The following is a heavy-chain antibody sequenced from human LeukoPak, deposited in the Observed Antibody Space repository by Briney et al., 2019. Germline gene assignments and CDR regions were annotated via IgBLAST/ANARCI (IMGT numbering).Heavy chain of an antibody. V-gene: IGHV3-23*01. CDR1: GFDFINYA. Sequence: GGSLRLSCAASGFDFINYAMSWVRQAPGKGLEWVSGISGSGSHTYYADSVRGRFTISRDNSKNTLYLQMNSLRAEDTAVYYCGRDRHSTNLQFFDYWGQGTLVTVSS. D-gene: IGHD6-13*01. CDR2: ISGSGSHT. J-gene: IGHJ4*02. CDR3: GRDRHSTNLQFFDY.